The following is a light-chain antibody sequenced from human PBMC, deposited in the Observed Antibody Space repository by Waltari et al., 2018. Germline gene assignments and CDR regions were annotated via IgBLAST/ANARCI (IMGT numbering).Light chain of an antibody. CDR3: NSYSTSSTCV. J-gene: IGLJ1*01. CDR2: DVS. Sequence: QSALTQPASVSGSPGQSITISCTGSNSDVGGYNFVSWYQQHPGKAPKLMIYDVSNRPSGVSNRFSGSKSGNTASLTISGLQPEDAADYYCNSYSTSSTCVFGTGTRVTVL. V-gene: IGLV2-14*01. CDR1: NSDVGGYNF.